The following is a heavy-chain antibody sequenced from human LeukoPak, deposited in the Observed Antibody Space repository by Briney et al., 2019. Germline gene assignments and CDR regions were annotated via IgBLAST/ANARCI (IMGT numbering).Heavy chain of an antibody. J-gene: IGHJ4*02. V-gene: IGHV3-9*01. CDR3: AKDVDSSWYRDYFDY. CDR2: ISWNSGNI. CDR1: GFTFDDYA. Sequence: PGRSLRLSCAASGFTFDDYAMHWVRQAPGKGLEWVAGISWNSGNIGYADSMKGRFTISRDNARNSLYLEIDSLRPEDTALYSCAKDVDSSWYRDYFDYWGQGTLVTVSS. D-gene: IGHD6-13*01.